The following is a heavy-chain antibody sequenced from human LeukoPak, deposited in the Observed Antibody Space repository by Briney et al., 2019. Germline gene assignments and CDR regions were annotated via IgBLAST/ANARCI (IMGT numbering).Heavy chain of an antibody. CDR2: IYYSGST. CDR3: ARGYDFWSGYYAQTIRTSPHYYMDV. CDR1: GGSISSGGYY. J-gene: IGHJ6*03. V-gene: IGHV4-61*08. Sequence: PSETLSLTCTVSGGSISSGGYYWSWIRQPPGKGLEWIGYIYYSGSTNYNPSLKSRVTISVDTSKNQFSLKLSSVTAADTAVYYCARGYDFWSGYYAQTIRTSPHYYMDVWGKGTTVTVSS. D-gene: IGHD3-3*01.